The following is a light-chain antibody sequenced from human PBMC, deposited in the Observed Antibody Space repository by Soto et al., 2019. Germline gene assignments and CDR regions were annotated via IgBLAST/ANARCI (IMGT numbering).Light chain of an antibody. V-gene: IGKV3-20*01. J-gene: IGKJ1*01. CDR2: GAS. CDR1: QSVTSNY. CDR3: QQYDSSPKT. Sequence: EIVLTQSPGTLSLSPGERATLFCRASQSVTSNYFAWYQQKPGQAPRLLIYGASSRATGIPDRFSGSGSGTDFTLTISRLEPEDFAVYYCQQYDSSPKTFGQGTRWIS.